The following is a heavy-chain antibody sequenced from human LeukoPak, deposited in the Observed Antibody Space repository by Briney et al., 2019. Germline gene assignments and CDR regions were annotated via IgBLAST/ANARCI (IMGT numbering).Heavy chain of an antibody. CDR1: GGTFSSYA. CDR2: IIPIFGTA. D-gene: IGHD1-26*01. Sequence: SVKVSCKASGGTFSSYAISWVRQAPGQGLEWMGGIIPIFGTANYAQKFQGRVTITADESTSTAYMELSSLRAEDTAVYYCARDPYSGAYGTDYYYYMDLWGQGTTVTISS. CDR3: ARDPYSGAYGTDYYYYMDL. J-gene: IGHJ6*03. V-gene: IGHV1-69*13.